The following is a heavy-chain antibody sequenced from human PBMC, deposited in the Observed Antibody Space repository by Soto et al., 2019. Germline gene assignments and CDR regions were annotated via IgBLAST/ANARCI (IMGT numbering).Heavy chain of an antibody. CDR2: IWYDGSNK. J-gene: IGHJ4*02. CDR1: GFTFSSYG. V-gene: IGHV3-33*01. D-gene: IGHD6-6*01. CDR3: ASELSIVARLFGYYLVY. Sequence: GGTLRLSCAASGFTFSSYGMHWVRQAPGKGLEWVAVIWYDGSNKYYADSVKGRFTISRDNSKNTLYLQINSLRAEDTAVYYCASELSIVARLFGYYLVYWDPGTLVTVS.